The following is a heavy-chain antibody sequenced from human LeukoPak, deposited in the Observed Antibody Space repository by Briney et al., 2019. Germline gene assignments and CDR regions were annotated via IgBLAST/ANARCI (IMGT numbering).Heavy chain of an antibody. Sequence: SETLSLTCTVSGGSISSYFWSWIRQPPGKGLEWIGYIYYSRSTNYNPSLKSRVTISVDTSKNQFSLKLSSVTAADTAVYYCARDLTGFGKINWFDPWGQGTLVTVSS. CDR2: IYYSRST. CDR3: ARDLTGFGKINWFDP. V-gene: IGHV4-59*01. CDR1: GGSISSYF. D-gene: IGHD3-9*01. J-gene: IGHJ5*02.